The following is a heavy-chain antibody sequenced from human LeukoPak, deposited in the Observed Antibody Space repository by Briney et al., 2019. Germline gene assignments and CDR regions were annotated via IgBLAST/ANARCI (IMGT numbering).Heavy chain of an antibody. D-gene: IGHD3-10*01. CDR3: ARDAKVTMARGVGVDY. Sequence: ASVKVSCKASGYTFTSYYMHWVRQAPGQGLEWMGIINLSGGSTSYAQKFQGRVTMTRDTSTSTVYMELSSLRSEDTAVYYCARDAKVTMARGVGVDYWGQGTLVTVSS. V-gene: IGHV1-46*01. CDR2: INLSGGST. CDR1: GYTFTSYY. J-gene: IGHJ4*02.